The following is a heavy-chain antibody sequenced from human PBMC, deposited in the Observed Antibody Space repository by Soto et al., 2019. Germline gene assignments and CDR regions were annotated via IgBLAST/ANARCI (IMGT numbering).Heavy chain of an antibody. J-gene: IGHJ3*01. CDR3: AKDPNGDYIGAFDF. D-gene: IGHD4-17*01. CDR2: IRGGGGGA. V-gene: IGHV3-23*01. CDR1: GFTFSNYA. Sequence: EVQVLESGGGLVQPGGSLTLACVGSGFTFSNYAMMWVRQAPVKGLEWVSAIRGGGGGAQYADSVRGRFTISRDNSKNTLYLQMNSLRAEDTAIYYCAKDPNGDYIGAFDFWGQGILVTVSS.